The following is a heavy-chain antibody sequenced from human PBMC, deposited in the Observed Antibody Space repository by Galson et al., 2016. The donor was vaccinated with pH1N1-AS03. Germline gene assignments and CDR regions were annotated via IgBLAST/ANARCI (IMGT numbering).Heavy chain of an antibody. D-gene: IGHD5-18*01. CDR2: IDPRDSYT. V-gene: IGHV5-10-1*01. CDR3: ARHDVTAGADH. J-gene: IGHJ4*02. Sequence: PGKGLEWMGRIDPRDSYTNYNPSFEGHVTISSDTSISTVYLQWSSLKSSDTAIYYCARHDVTAGADHWGQGTLVTVSS.